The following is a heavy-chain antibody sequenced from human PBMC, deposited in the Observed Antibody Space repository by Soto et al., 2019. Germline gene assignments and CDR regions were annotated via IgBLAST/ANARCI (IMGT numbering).Heavy chain of an antibody. CDR1: GGSLRGHY. CDR2: INHSGFT. J-gene: IGHJ4*02. D-gene: IGHD1-26*01. Sequence: TSETLSLTCAVSGGSLRGHYCSWIRQSPEKGLEWIGEINHSGFTNYNPTLKSRVTISRDASKNQFSLRLSSMTAADSAVYFCARAAVKLGATLFDSWGQGTLVTVSS. CDR3: ARAAVKLGATLFDS. V-gene: IGHV4-34*01.